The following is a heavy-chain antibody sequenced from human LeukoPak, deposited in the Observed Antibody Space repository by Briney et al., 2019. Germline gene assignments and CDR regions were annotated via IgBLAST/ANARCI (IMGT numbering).Heavy chain of an antibody. CDR2: IYYSGST. D-gene: IGHD3-22*01. V-gene: IGHV4-30-4*01. CDR3: ARRDSPFDL. Sequence: PSQTLSLTCTVSGGSISSGDYYWSWIRQPPGKGLELIGYIYYSGSTYYNPSLKSRVTISVDTSKKQFSLKVRSVTAADTAVYYCARRDSPFDLWGRGTLVTVS. J-gene: IGHJ2*01. CDR1: GGSISSGDYY.